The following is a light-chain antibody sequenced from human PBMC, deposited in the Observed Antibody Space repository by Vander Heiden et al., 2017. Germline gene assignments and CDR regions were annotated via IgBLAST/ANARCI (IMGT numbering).Light chain of an antibody. Sequence: ELVLTQSPATLSLPPGERATLSGRASQSVSSYLAWYQQKPGQAPRLLIDDASNRATGIPARFSGSGSGTDFTLTISSLEPEDFAVYYCQQRSNWPRMYTFGQGTKLEIK. CDR2: DAS. V-gene: IGKV3-11*01. CDR3: QQRSNWPRMYT. J-gene: IGKJ2*01. CDR1: QSVSSY.